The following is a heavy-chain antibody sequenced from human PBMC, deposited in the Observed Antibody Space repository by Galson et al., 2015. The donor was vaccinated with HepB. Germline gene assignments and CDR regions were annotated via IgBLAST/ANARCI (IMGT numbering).Heavy chain of an antibody. D-gene: IGHD6-13*01. V-gene: IGHV4-39*01. CDR3: AVIAAAGRSSDY. CDR2: IYYSGST. CDR1: GGSISSSSYY. J-gene: IGHJ4*02. Sequence: CTVSGGSISSSSYYWGWIRQPPGKGLEWIGSIYYSGSTYYNPSLKSRVTISVDTSKNQFSLKLSSVTAADTAVYYCAVIAAAGRSSDYWGQGTLVTVSS.